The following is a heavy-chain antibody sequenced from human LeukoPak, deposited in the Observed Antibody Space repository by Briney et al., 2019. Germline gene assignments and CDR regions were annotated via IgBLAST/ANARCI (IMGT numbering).Heavy chain of an antibody. J-gene: IGHJ4*02. CDR2: TYYRSWWYY. CDR1: GDSVSRNSVA. V-gene: IGHV6-1*01. D-gene: IGHD4-17*01. Sequence: SRTLSLTCAISGDSVSRNSVAWNWVRQSPSRGLEWLGRTYYRSWWYYDYAVSVKSRITINPDTSKNQFSLHLNSVTPEDTAVYYCARDHDYGDYGTYEDYWGQGTLVTVSS. CDR3: ARDHDYGDYGTYEDY.